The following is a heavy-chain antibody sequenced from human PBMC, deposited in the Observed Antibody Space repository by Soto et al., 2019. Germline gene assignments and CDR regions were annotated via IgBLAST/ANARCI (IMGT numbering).Heavy chain of an antibody. Sequence: QVQLVQSGAEVKKPGASVKVSCKASGYTFSIFGISWVRQAPGQGLEWMGWISASNGNTNYAQKFQGRVTMTTDTPTSTAYMELRSLRSDDTAIYYCARVGAEVTFLADCWGQGALVTVSS. CDR2: ISASNGNT. J-gene: IGHJ4*02. CDR1: GYTFSIFG. V-gene: IGHV1-18*01. D-gene: IGHD3-16*01. CDR3: ARVGAEVTFLADC.